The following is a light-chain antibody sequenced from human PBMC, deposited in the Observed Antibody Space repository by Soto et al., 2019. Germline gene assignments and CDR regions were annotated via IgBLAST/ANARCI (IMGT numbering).Light chain of an antibody. CDR1: QSVSNN. CDR3: QQYNNWPGT. V-gene: IGKV3-15*01. Sequence: EIVMTQSPATLSVSPGETATLSCRASQSVSNNVAWYQQKPGQAPRLLIYSASTRATGVPARFSGSGSGTEFTLTISSLQSEDFAVYYCQQYNNWPGTFGRGTKVDIK. J-gene: IGKJ1*01. CDR2: SAS.